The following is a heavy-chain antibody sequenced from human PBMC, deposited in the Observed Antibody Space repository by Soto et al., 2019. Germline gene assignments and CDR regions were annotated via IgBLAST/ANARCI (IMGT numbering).Heavy chain of an antibody. J-gene: IGHJ6*02. CDR2: IIPILGIA. V-gene: IGHV1-69*08. D-gene: IGHD3-9*01. CDR1: GGTFSSYT. CDR3: ARDRRRHYDILTGHYGMDV. Sequence: QVQLVQSGAEVKKPGSSVKVSCKASGGTFSSYTISWVRQAPGQGLEWMGRIIPILGIANYAQKFQGRVTITADKSTSTAYMELSSLRSEDTAVYYCARDRRRHYDILTGHYGMDVWGQGTTVTVSS.